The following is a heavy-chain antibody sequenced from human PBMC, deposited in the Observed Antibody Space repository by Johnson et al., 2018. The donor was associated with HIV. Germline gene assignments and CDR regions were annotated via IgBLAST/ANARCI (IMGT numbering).Heavy chain of an antibody. CDR3: ARAYSSTVTTPAAFDI. Sequence: VQLMESGGGLVQPGGSLRLSCAGSGFTFSSYGMHWVRQAPGKGLEWVAFIRYDGSNKYYADSVKGRFTISRDNSKNTLYLQMNSLRTEDTAVYYCARAYSSTVTTPAAFDIWGQGTMVTVSS. CDR2: IRYDGSNK. V-gene: IGHV3-30*02. D-gene: IGHD4-17*01. J-gene: IGHJ3*02. CDR1: GFTFSSYG.